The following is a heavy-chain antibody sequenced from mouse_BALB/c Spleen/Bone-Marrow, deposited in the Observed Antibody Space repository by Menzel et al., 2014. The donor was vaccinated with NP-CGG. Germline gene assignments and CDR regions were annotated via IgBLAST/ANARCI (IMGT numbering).Heavy chain of an antibody. CDR3: ARGDYGDWCFDV. D-gene: IGHD2-4*01. Sequence: LVKPGASVKISCRASGYSFTGYYMHWVKQSHGKSLEWIGYISCYNGATSYNQKFKGKATFTVDTSSSTDSMQINSLTHENSLVYYCARGDYGDWCFDVWGAGTTVTVSS. CDR1: GYSFTGYY. V-gene: IGHV1S34*01. J-gene: IGHJ1*01. CDR2: ISCYNGAT.